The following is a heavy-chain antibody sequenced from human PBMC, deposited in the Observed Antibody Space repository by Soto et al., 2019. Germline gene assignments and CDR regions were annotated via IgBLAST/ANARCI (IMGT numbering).Heavy chain of an antibody. J-gene: IGHJ6*02. V-gene: IGHV3-30-3*01. D-gene: IGHD1-26*01. Sequence: VQLVESGGGVVQPGGSLRLSCAASGFTFSSYAMHWVRQAPGKGLEWVAVISYDGSNKYYADSVKGRFTISRDNSKNTLYLQMNSLRAEDTAVYYCARAGGIVGAPYGMDVWGQGTTVTVSS. CDR3: ARAGGIVGAPYGMDV. CDR1: GFTFSSYA. CDR2: ISYDGSNK.